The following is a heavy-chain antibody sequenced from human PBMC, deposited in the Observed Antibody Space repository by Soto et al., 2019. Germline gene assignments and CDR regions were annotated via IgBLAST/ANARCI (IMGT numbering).Heavy chain of an antibody. D-gene: IGHD6-13*01. Sequence: GESLKISCAASGFTFSHYGMHWVRQAPGKGLEWVAFIWYDGSNENYADSVKGRFAISRDDSKNTVSLQMNSLRADDTAVYYCARDFAAAGCFDRWGQGTLVTVSS. CDR1: GFTFSHYG. CDR3: ARDFAAAGCFDR. CDR2: IWYDGSNE. V-gene: IGHV3-33*01. J-gene: IGHJ4*02.